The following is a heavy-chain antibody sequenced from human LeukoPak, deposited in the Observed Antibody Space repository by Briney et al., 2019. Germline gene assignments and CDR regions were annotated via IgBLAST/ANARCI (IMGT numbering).Heavy chain of an antibody. J-gene: IGHJ6*03. D-gene: IGHD3-22*01. Sequence: ASVKVSCKASGYTFTSYGISWVRQAPGQGLEWMGWMSPNSGNTGYAQKFQGRVTITRNTSISTVYMELSSLRSEDTAIYYCAREGYYDSSGFGYSNSYFMDVWGKGTTVTVSS. CDR1: GYTFTSYG. CDR3: AREGYYDSSGFGYSNSYFMDV. V-gene: IGHV1-8*03. CDR2: MSPNSGNT.